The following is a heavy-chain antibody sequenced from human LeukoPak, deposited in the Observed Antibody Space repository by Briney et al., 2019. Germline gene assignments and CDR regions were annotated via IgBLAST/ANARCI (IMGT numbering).Heavy chain of an antibody. J-gene: IGHJ4*02. CDR1: GYSFTNFW. D-gene: IGHD3-22*01. V-gene: IGHV5-51*01. Sequence: GESLKISCKASGYSFTNFWVGWVRQMPGKGLEWMGIILPSDSDTRYSPSFQGQVTISADKSISTAYLQWSSLKASDTAMYYCARHVKHYDSSGYFSEPLDYWGQGTLVTVSS. CDR3: ARHVKHYDSSGYFSEPLDY. CDR2: ILPSDSDT.